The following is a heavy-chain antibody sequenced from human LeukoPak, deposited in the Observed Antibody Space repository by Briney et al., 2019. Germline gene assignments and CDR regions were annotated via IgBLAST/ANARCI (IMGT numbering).Heavy chain of an antibody. CDR2: INQDGSEK. J-gene: IGHJ6*03. CDR1: GFIFRSYW. V-gene: IGHV3-7*01. Sequence: GRSLRLSCEGSGFIFRSYWMTWVRQAPGKGLEWVANINQDGSEKYYVDSVKGRFTISRDNAKKSLYLQMNSLRAVDTAVYYCARASTGYYMDVWGKGTTVTVS. CDR3: ARASTGYYMDV. D-gene: IGHD6-13*01.